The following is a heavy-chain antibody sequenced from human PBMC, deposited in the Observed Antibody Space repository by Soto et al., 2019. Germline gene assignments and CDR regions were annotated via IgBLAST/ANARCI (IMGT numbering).Heavy chain of an antibody. CDR2: ISGSGGST. CDR3: AKRRRSTTPTSYYFDY. V-gene: IGHV3-23*01. Sequence: GGSLRLSCAASGFTFSSYAMSWVRQAPGKGLEWVSAISGSGGSTYYADSVKGRFTISRDNSKNTLYLQMNSLRAEDTAVYYCAKRRRSTTPTSYYFDYWGQGTLVTVSS. J-gene: IGHJ4*02. D-gene: IGHD5-12*01. CDR1: GFTFSSYA.